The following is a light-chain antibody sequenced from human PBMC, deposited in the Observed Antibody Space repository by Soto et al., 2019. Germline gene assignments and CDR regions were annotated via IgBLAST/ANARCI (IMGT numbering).Light chain of an antibody. CDR1: QSVSSSY. V-gene: IGKV3D-20*02. J-gene: IGKJ1*01. Sequence: EVVLTQSPGTLSLSPGERATLSCRASQSVSSSYLAWYQQKRGQAPRLLIYAASSRATGIPDRFSGSGSGTDFTLTISRVEAEDVGVYYCVQTIHWPWTFGQGTKVDIK. CDR2: AAS. CDR3: VQTIHWPWT.